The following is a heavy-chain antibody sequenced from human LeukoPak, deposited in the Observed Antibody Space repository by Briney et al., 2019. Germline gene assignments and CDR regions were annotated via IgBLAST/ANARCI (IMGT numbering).Heavy chain of an antibody. CDR2: ISSSSSTI. CDR3: ARDRYYDFWSGYFPLDY. Sequence: GGSLRLSCAASGFTFSSYSMNWVRQAPGKGLEWVSYISSSSSTIYYADSVKGRFTISRDNAKNSLYLQMNSLRAEDTAVYYCARDRYYDFWSGYFPLDYWGQGTLVTVSS. CDR1: GFTFSSYS. D-gene: IGHD3-3*01. J-gene: IGHJ4*02. V-gene: IGHV3-48*01.